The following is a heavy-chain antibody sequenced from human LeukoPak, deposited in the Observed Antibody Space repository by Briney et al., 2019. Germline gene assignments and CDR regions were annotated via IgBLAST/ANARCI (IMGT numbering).Heavy chain of an antibody. CDR3: ARGGDIVVVPAATHFDY. D-gene: IGHD2-2*01. CDR2: IWYDGSNK. CDR1: GFTFSSYG. J-gene: IGHJ4*02. V-gene: IGHV3-33*01. Sequence: GGSLRLSCAASGFTFSSYGKHWVRQAPGKGLEWVAVIWYDGSNKYYADSVRGRFTISRDNSKNTLYLQMNSLRAEDTAVYYCARGGDIVVVPAATHFDYWGQGTLVTVSS.